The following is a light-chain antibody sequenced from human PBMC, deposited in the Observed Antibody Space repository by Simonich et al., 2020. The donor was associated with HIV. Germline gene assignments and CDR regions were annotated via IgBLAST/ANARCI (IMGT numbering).Light chain of an antibody. CDR1: KSVSSN. CDR2: AAS. CDR3: QQYNYWPT. J-gene: IGKJ4*01. V-gene: IGKV3-15*01. Sequence: EIVMTQSPSTLSVSPGERATLSCRASKSVSSNLAWYQQRPGQAPSFLIYAASTRATGIPARVSGSGSGTEFTLTISSMQSEDFAIYYCQQYNYWPTFGGGTKVEIK.